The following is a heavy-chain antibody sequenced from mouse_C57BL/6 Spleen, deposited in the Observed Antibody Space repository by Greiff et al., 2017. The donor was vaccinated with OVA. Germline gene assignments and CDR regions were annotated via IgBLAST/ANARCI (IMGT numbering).Heavy chain of an antibody. CDR2: IHPSDSDT. CDR1: GYTFTSYW. Sequence: VKLQQPGAELVKPGASVKVSCKASGYTFTSYWMHWVKQRPGQGLEWIGRIHPSDSDTNYNQKFKGKATLTVDKSSSTAYMQLSSLTSEDSAVYYCAMNYGSSYLYYFDYWGQGTTLTGSS. V-gene: IGHV1-74*01. J-gene: IGHJ2*01. CDR3: AMNYGSSYLYYFDY. D-gene: IGHD1-1*01.